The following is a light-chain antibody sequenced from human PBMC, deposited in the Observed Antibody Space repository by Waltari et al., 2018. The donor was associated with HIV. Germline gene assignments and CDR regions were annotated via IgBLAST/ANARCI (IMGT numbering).Light chain of an antibody. CDR2: DDS. CDR1: NIGSKS. J-gene: IGLJ2*01. Sequence: SYVLTQPPSVSMAPGQTARLTCGGYNIGSKSVHWYPQKPGQAPVLVIYDDSDRPSGIPERFSGSNSGNTATLTISRVEAGDEADYYCQVWDSGIVVFGGGTKVTVL. CDR3: QVWDSGIVV. V-gene: IGLV3-21*02.